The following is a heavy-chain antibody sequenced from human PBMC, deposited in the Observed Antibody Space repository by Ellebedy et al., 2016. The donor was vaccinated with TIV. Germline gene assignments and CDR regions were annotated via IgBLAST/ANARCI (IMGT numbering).Heavy chain of an antibody. CDR3: ARAFRHYDSSGYSLVWYFDY. V-gene: IGHV4-59*01. CDR2: IYYSGST. J-gene: IGHJ4*02. CDR1: GGSISSYY. D-gene: IGHD3-22*01. Sequence: MPSETLSLTCTVSGGSISSYYWSWIRQPPGKGLEWIGYIYYSGSTNYNPSLKSRVTISVDTSKNQFSLKLSSVTAADTAVYYCARAFRHYDSSGYSLVWYFDYWGQGTLVTVSS.